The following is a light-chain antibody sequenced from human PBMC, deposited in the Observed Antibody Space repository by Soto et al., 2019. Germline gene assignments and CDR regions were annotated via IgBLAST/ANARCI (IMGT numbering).Light chain of an antibody. CDR2: DVS. J-gene: IGLJ1*01. Sequence: QSALTQPASVSGSPGQSITISFAGNSSDIGAYNYVSWYQQHPGKAPKLMIYDVSNRPSGISNRFSGSKSGNTASLTISGLQVEDEADYYCISLTSSPSYVFGTGTKVTVL. CDR3: ISLTSSPSYV. CDR1: SSDIGAYNY. V-gene: IGLV2-14*03.